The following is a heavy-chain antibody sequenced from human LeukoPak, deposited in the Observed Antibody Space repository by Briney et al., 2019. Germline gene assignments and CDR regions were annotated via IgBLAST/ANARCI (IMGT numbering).Heavy chain of an antibody. Sequence: ASVKVSCKASGYTFTSYYMHWVRQAPGQGLEWMGIINPSGGSTSYAQKFQGRVTMTRNTSISTAYMELSSLRSEDTAVYYCARDYYDFWSGYYRSYNWFDPWGQGTLVTVSS. J-gene: IGHJ5*02. CDR1: GYTFTSYY. D-gene: IGHD3-3*01. CDR3: ARDYYDFWSGYYRSYNWFDP. V-gene: IGHV1-46*01. CDR2: INPSGGST.